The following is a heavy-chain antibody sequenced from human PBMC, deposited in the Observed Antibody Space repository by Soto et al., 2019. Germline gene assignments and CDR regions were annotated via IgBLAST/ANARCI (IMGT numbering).Heavy chain of an antibody. CDR2: IYYSGST. D-gene: IGHD6-6*01. J-gene: IGHJ4*02. CDR1: GGSISSYY. CDR3: ARIIASHCDY. Sequence: SETLSLTCTVSGGSISSYYWSWIRQPPGKGLEWIGYIYYSGSTDYNPSLKSRVTISVDTSKNQFSLKLTSVTAADTAVYYCARIIASHCDYWGQGTLVTVSS. V-gene: IGHV4-59*01.